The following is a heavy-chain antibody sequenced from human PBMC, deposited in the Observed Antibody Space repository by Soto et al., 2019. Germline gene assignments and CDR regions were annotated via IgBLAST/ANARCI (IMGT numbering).Heavy chain of an antibody. CDR2: INHSGST. V-gene: IGHV4-34*01. J-gene: IGHJ4*02. CDR1: GGSFSGYY. D-gene: IGHD6-19*01. CDR3: ARGRIDTAPQPVYNGGCFDY. Sequence: NPSETLSLTCAVYGGSFSGYYWSWIRQPPGKGLEWIGEINHSGSTNYNPSLKSRVTISVDTSKNQFSLKLSSVTAADTAVYYCARGRIDTAPQPVYNGGCFDYWGRGTLVTVSS.